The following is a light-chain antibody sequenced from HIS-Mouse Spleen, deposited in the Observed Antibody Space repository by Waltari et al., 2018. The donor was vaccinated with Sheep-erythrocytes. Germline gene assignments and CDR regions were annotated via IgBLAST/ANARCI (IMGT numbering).Light chain of an antibody. V-gene: IGKV4-1*01. J-gene: IGKJ4*01. CDR2: WAS. CDR1: QSVLYSSNNKNY. Sequence: DIVMTQSPDSLAVSLGERATINCKSSQSVLYSSNNKNYLAWYQQKPGQPPKLLIYWASTRESGFPDRVSGSGSGTDFTLTIRSLQAEDVAVYYCQQYYSTLTFGGGTKVEIK. CDR3: QQYYSTLT.